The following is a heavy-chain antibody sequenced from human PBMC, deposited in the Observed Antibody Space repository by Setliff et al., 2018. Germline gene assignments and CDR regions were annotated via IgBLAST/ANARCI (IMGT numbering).Heavy chain of an antibody. CDR1: GFTFSGAE. D-gene: IGHD6-19*01. CDR3: LLPCTSGWHNWADP. Sequence: GGSLRLSCAASGFTFSGAEIHWVRQASGKGLEWVGRIRSKADKYATDYGASAKGRFIISRDDSEKTAYLQMSSLRAEDTAMYYCLLPCTSGWHNWADPWGQGTLVTVSS. CDR2: IRSKADKYAT. J-gene: IGHJ5*02. V-gene: IGHV3-73*01.